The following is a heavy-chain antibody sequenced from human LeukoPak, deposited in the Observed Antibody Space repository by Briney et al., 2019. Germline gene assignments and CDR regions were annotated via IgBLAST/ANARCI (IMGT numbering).Heavy chain of an antibody. CDR2: IYFSGNT. J-gene: IGHJ4*02. CDR1: GDSISSSRYY. Sequence: PSETLSLTCTVSGDSISSSRYYWGWIRQPPEKGLEWIGSIYFSGNTYYNPSLKSRVTISVDKSKNQFSLRLSSATASDTAVYYCARTPRDGYNSPYFDYWGQGTLVTVSS. CDR3: ARTPRDGYNSPYFDY. D-gene: IGHD5-24*01. V-gene: IGHV4-39*01.